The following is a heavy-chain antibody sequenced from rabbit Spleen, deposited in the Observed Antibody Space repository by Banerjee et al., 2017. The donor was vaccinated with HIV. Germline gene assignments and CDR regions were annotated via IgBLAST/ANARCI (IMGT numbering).Heavy chain of an antibody. J-gene: IGHJ2*01. CDR2: ISSGDST. V-gene: IGHV1S44*01. CDR3: AGAVYSTTFDM. D-gene: IGHD7-1*01. Sequence: QSVEESGGRLVKPDESLTLTCTASRFSLSSYDMGWVRQAPGKGLEYIGIISSGDSTYYASWAKGRFTISKTSSTTVDLKMTSLTAADTATYFCAGAVYSTTFDMWGPGTLVTVS. CDR1: RFSLSSYD.